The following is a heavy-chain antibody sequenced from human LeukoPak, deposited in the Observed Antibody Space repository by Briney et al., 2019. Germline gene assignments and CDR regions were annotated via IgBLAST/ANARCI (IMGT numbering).Heavy chain of an antibody. D-gene: IGHD3-16*01. CDR2: ISASGST. CDR1: GGSISSYY. Sequence: SETLSLTCTVSGGSISSYYWSWIRQPPGKGLEWIGRISASGSTNYNPSLKSRVTTSVDTSKNQFSLKLSSVTAADTAMYYCARVKDPGGYYYYYYMDVWGKGTTVTVSS. V-gene: IGHV4-4*07. CDR3: ARVKDPGGYYYYYYMDV. J-gene: IGHJ6*03.